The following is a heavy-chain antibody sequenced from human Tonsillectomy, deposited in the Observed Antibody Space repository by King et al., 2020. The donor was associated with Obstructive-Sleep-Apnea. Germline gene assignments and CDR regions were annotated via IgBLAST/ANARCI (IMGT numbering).Heavy chain of an antibody. D-gene: IGHD3-9*01. CDR3: ARASPLRYFDWSIFDY. Sequence: VQLQQWGAGLLKPSETLSLTCAVYGGSFSGYYWSWIRQPPGKGLEWIGEINHSGSTNYNPSLKSRVTISVDTSKNQFSLKLSSVTAADTAVYYCARASPLRYFDWSIFDYWGQGTLVTVSS. CDR1: GGSFSGYY. CDR2: INHSGST. V-gene: IGHV4-34*01. J-gene: IGHJ4*02.